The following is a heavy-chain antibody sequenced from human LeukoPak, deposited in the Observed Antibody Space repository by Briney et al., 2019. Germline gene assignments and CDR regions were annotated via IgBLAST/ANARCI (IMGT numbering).Heavy chain of an antibody. CDR2: ISSSSSYI. CDR1: GFTFSSYS. V-gene: IGHV3-21*01. D-gene: IGHD6-13*01. Sequence: PGGSLRLSCAASGFTFSSYSMNWVRQAPGKGLEWVSSISSSSSYIYYADSVKGRFTISRDNAKNSLYLQMNSLRAEDTAVYYCARDFGTFRSSWYLTFDYYYYYGMDVWGQGTTVTVSS. J-gene: IGHJ6*02. CDR3: ARDFGTFRSSWYLTFDYYYYYGMDV.